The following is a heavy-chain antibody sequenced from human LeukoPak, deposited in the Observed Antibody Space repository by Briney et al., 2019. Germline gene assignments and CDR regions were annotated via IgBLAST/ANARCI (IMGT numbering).Heavy chain of an antibody. V-gene: IGHV4-34*01. D-gene: IGHD4-17*01. J-gene: IGHJ4*02. CDR2: INHSGST. CDR3: ARGRDYGDFPMKYYFDY. Sequence: SETLSLTCAVYGGSFSGYYWSWIRQPPGKGLEWIGEINHSGSTNYNPSLKSRVTISVDTSKNQFSLKLSSVTAADTAVYYRARGRDYGDFPMKYYFDYWGQGTLVTVSS. CDR1: GGSFSGYY.